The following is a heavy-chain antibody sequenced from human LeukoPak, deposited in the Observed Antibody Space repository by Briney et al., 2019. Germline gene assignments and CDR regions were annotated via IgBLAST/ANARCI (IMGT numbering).Heavy chain of an antibody. CDR3: AKDQGRLGASMADS. D-gene: IGHD1-26*01. Sequence: AGSLILSCAASRLSLSSYGMHWVRQAPGKGLEWLTFIHSDGGSKYYANSVAGRFTISRDNSKNTLYLQMNSLRPEDTAVYYCAKDQGRLGASMADSWGPGTLVTHSS. J-gene: IGHJ4*02. CDR1: RLSLSSYG. V-gene: IGHV3-30*02. CDR2: IHSDGGSK.